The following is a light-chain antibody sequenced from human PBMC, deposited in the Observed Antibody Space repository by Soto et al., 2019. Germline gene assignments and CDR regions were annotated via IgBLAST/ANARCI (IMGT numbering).Light chain of an antibody. V-gene: IGKV1-5*01. CDR3: QQYNSYSEA. Sequence: DIQMTQSPSTLSASVGYRVTITCRASQSISSSLAWYQQKPGKAPKLLIYDASSLESGVPTSFSGSGSGTEFTLTISSLQPDDFATYYCQQYNSYSEAFGQGTKVDIK. CDR1: QSISSS. J-gene: IGKJ1*01. CDR2: DAS.